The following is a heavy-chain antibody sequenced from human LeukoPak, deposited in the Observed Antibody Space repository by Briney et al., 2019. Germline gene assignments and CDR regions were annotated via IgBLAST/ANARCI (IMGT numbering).Heavy chain of an antibody. Sequence: GGSLRLSCAASGFTFSNYWMHWVRQAPGKGLVWVSRINGDGSETGYADSVKGRFTISRDNAKNTLDLQMNSLRAEDTAVYYCARTIGAAVSYFDLWGRGTLVTVSS. CDR3: ARTIGAAVSYFDL. CDR2: INGDGSET. CDR1: GFTFSNYW. V-gene: IGHV3-74*01. D-gene: IGHD6-13*01. J-gene: IGHJ2*01.